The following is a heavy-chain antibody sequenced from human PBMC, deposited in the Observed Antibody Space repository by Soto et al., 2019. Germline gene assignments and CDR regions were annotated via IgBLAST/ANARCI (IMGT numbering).Heavy chain of an antibody. CDR2: IDPSDSYT. D-gene: IGHD3-9*01. CDR3: ASTSVFDRAYRMEV. Sequence: WDSLKISWKGSGYSFTSYWISWVRQMPGKGLEWMGRIDPSDSYTNYSPSFQGHVTISADKSISTAYLQWSSLKASDTAMYYCASTSVFDRAYRMEVCGQGTRVTVPS. J-gene: IGHJ6*02. CDR1: GYSFTSYW. V-gene: IGHV5-10-1*01.